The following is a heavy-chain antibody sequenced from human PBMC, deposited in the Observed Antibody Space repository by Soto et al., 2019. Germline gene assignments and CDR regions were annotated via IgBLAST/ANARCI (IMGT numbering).Heavy chain of an antibody. D-gene: IGHD3-22*01. CDR3: TAQYYYDSSGPGDY. CDR1: GFTFSNAW. V-gene: IGHV3-15*07. J-gene: IGHJ4*02. CDR2: IKSKTDGGTT. Sequence: EVQLVESGGGLVKPGGSLRLSCAASGFTFSNAWMNWVRQAPGKGLEWVGRIKSKTDGGTTDYAAPVKGRFTISRDDSKNTLYLQMNSLKTEDTAVYYCTAQYYYDSSGPGDYWGQGTLVTVSS.